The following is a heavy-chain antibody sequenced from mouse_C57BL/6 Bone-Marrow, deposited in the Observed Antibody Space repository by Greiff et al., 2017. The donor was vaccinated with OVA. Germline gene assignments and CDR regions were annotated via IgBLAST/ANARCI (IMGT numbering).Heavy chain of an antibody. CDR1: GFTFSDYG. J-gene: IGHJ1*03. V-gene: IGHV5-17*01. CDR2: ISSGSSTI. Sequence: EVQGVESGGGLVKPGGSLKLSCAASGFTFSDYGMHWVRQAPEKGLEWVAYISSGSSTIYYADTVKGRFTISRDNAKYTLFLQMTSLRSEDTARYYCARINYWYFDVWGTGTTVTVSA. CDR3: ARINYWYFDV.